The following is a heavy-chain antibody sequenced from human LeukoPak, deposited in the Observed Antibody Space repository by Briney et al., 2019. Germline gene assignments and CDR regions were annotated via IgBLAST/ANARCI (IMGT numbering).Heavy chain of an antibody. CDR1: GYTFTSYG. J-gene: IGHJ5*02. CDR3: ARDQWPLPIMITMVRGVANWFDP. Sequence: ASVKVSCKASGYTFTSYGISWVRQAPGQGLEWMGWISAYNGNTNYAQKLQGSVTMTTDTSTSTAYMELRSLRSDDTAVYYCARDQWPLPIMITMVRGVANWFDPWGQGTLVTVSS. D-gene: IGHD3-10*01. CDR2: ISAYNGNT. V-gene: IGHV1-18*01.